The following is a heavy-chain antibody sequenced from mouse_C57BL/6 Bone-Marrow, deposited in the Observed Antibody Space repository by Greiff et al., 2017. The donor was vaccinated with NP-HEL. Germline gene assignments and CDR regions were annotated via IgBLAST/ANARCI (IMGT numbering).Heavy chain of an antibody. V-gene: IGHV1-80*01. D-gene: IGHD1-1*01. J-gene: IGHJ1*03. CDR1: GYAFSSYW. Sequence: VKLMESGAELVKPGASVKISCKASGYAFSSYWMNWVKQRPGKGLEWIGQIYPGDGDTNYNGKSKGKATLTADKSSSTAYMQLSSLTSEDSAVYFCARDDGSSYWYVDVWGTGTTVTVSS. CDR2: IYPGDGDT. CDR3: ARDDGSSYWYVDV.